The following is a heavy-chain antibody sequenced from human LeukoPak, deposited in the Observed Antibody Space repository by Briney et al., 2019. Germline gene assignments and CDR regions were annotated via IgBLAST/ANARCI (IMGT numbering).Heavy chain of an antibody. Sequence: GGSLRLSCAASEFTFSSYWMSWVRQAPGKGLEWVANIKQDGSEKYYVDSVKGRFTISRDNAKNSLYLQMNSLRAEDTAVYYCARLGSGWADAFDIWGQGTMVTVSS. J-gene: IGHJ3*02. CDR2: IKQDGSEK. CDR1: EFTFSSYW. CDR3: ARLGSGWADAFDI. V-gene: IGHV3-7*01. D-gene: IGHD6-19*01.